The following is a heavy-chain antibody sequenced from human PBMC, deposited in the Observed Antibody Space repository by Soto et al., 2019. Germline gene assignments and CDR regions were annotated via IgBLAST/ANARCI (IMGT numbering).Heavy chain of an antibody. CDR2: ISGSDDST. CDR1: GFTFSSYA. V-gene: IGHV3-23*01. D-gene: IGHD6-6*01. J-gene: IGHJ4*02. CDR3: AKRSSSSTFDY. Sequence: EVQLLESGGGLVQPGESLRLSCAASGFTFSSYAMSWVRQAPGKGLEWGSVISGSDDSTYYADSVKGRFTISSDNSKNTLYLQMNSLRAEDTAVYYCAKRSSSSTFDYWGQGTLVTVSS.